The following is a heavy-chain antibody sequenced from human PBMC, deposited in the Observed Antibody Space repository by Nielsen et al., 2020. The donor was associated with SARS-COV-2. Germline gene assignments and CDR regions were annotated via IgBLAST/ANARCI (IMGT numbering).Heavy chain of an antibody. CDR2: ISYDGSNK. J-gene: IGHJ4*02. D-gene: IGHD6-19*01. Sequence: GGSLRLSCAASGFTFGSYGMHWVRQAPGKGLEWVAVISYDGSNKYYADSVKGRFTISRDNSKNTLYLQMNSLRAEDTAVYYCAKDGSSGWYRALDYWGQGTLVTVSS. CDR3: AKDGSSGWYRALDY. CDR1: GFTFGSYG. V-gene: IGHV3-30*18.